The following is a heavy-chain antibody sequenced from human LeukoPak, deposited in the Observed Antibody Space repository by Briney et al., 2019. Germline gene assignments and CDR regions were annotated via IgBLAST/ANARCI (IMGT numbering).Heavy chain of an antibody. Sequence: SETLSLTCTVSGGSISSYYWSWIRQPPGKGLEWIGYIYYSGSTNYNPSLKSRVTISVDTSKNQFSLKLSSVTAADTAVYYCARGSSGSSYYYYYYMDVWGKGTTVTTSS. V-gene: IGHV4-59*01. D-gene: IGHD3-10*01. CDR2: IYYSGST. CDR3: ARGSSGSSYYYYYYMDV. CDR1: GGSISSYY. J-gene: IGHJ6*03.